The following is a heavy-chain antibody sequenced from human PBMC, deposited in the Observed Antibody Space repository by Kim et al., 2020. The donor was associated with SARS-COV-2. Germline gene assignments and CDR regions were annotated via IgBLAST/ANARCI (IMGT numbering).Heavy chain of an antibody. D-gene: IGHD3-10*01. CDR3: GRGRGPGGFLTDY. J-gene: IGHJ4*02. V-gene: IGHV3-43*01. Sequence: APTVKSRFTITRDNSKNSLYLQMNSLRPEDTAFFYCGRGRGPGGFLTDYWGQGTLVTVSS.